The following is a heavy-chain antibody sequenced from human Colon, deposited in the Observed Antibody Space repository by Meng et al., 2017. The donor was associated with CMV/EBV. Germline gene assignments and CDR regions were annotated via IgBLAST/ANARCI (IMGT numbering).Heavy chain of an antibody. CDR1: GFTFSSYA. V-gene: IGHV3-23*03. CDR2: IYGNGDDST. D-gene: IGHD3-3*01. J-gene: IGHJ4*02. CDR3: AKPSDTKSFTIDN. Sequence: GESLKISCAASGFTFSSYAMSWVRQAPGRGLQWVSLIYGNGDDSTFYAEFVKGRFTISRDDSMNTPYLQINGLRAEDTAVYYCAKPSDTKSFTIDNWGQGALVTVSS.